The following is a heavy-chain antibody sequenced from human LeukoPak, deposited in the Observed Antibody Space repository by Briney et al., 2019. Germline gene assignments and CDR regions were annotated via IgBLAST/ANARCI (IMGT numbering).Heavy chain of an antibody. Sequence: PGGSLRLSCAASGFILSSYGMHWVRQAPGKGLEWVAVIWYDGSNKNYVDSVKGRFTISRDNSKNTLYLQMNSLRAEDTALYYCARARNDYDSNGFSVLDYWGQGTLVTVSS. CDR3: ARARNDYDSNGFSVLDY. CDR2: IWYDGSNK. J-gene: IGHJ4*02. CDR1: GFILSSYG. V-gene: IGHV3-33*01. D-gene: IGHD3-22*01.